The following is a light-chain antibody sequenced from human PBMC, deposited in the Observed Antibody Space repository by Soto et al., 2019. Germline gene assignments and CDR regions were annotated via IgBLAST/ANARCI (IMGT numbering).Light chain of an antibody. Sequence: QAVVTQSPSASASLGASVKLTCTLSSGHSSYAIAWHQQQPKKGPRYLMKLNSDGSHNKGDGIPDRFSGSSSGAERYLTISSLQSEDEADYYCQTWGTGIQVFGGGTKVTVL. CDR3: QTWGTGIQV. V-gene: IGLV4-69*01. CDR1: SGHSSYA. CDR2: LNSDGSH. J-gene: IGLJ2*01.